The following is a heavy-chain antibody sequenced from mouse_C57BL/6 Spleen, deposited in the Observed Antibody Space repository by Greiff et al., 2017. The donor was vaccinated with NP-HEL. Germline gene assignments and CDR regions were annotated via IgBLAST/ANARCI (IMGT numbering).Heavy chain of an antibody. CDR2: ILPGSGST. V-gene: IGHV1-9*01. J-gene: IGHJ4*01. Sequence: VKLMESGAELMKPGASVKLSCKATGYTFTGYWIEWVKQRPGHGLEWIGEILPGSGSTNYNEKFKGKATFTADTSSNTAYMQLSSLTTEDSAIYYCALIYYYGSSRDYYAMDYWGQGTSVTVSS. CDR3: ALIYYYGSSRDYYAMDY. D-gene: IGHD1-1*01. CDR1: GYTFTGYW.